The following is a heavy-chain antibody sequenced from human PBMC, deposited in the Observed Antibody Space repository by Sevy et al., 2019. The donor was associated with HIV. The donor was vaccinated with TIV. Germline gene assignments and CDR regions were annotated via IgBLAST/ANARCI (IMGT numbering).Heavy chain of an antibody. V-gene: IGHV3-23*01. CDR2: LSFGCGKI. CDR3: ARQGCTRPHDY. D-gene: IGHD2-8*01. Sequence: GGALRLSCAASGFAFYDYSMSWIRQAPGKGLEWVATLSFGCGKINYAESVKGRFTISSDNSKNSFYLQMDNLRVEDTALYYCARQGCTRPHDYWGQGTRVTVSS. J-gene: IGHJ4*02. CDR1: GFAFYDYS.